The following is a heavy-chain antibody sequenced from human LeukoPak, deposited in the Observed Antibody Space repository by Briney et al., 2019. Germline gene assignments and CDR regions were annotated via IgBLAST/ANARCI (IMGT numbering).Heavy chain of an antibody. CDR2: INHSGST. Sequence: ASETLSLTCAVYGGSFSGYYWSWIRQPPGKGLEWIGEINHSGSTNYNPSLKSRVTISVDTSKNQFSLKLSSVTAADTAVYYCARGKGTRIAAAGSRNYCYYMDVWGKGTTVTVSS. CDR1: GGSFSGYY. CDR3: ARGKGTRIAAAGSRNYCYYMDV. V-gene: IGHV4-34*01. D-gene: IGHD6-13*01. J-gene: IGHJ6*03.